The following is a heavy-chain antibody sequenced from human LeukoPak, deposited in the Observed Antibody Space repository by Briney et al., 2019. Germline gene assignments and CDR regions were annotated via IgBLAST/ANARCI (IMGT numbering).Heavy chain of an antibody. CDR1: GGSISRSNW. Sequence: PSETLSLTCAVSGGSISRSNWWSWVRQPPGKGLEWIGEIYHSGITNYNPSLKSRVTISIDKSKNQFSLKLSSVTAADTAVYFCARHSSGPDYYFDFWGQGTLVTVSS. J-gene: IGHJ4*02. CDR3: ARHSSGPDYYFDF. D-gene: IGHD6-19*01. CDR2: IYHSGIT. V-gene: IGHV4-4*02.